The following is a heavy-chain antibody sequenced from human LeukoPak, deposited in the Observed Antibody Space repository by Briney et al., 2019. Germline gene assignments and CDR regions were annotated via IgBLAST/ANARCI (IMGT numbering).Heavy chain of an antibody. V-gene: IGHV1-46*01. CDR3: ARDFGYCSGGRGCSY. CDR1: GYTFTSYY. CDR2: INPSGGST. J-gene: IGHJ4*02. Sequence: ASVKVSCKASGYTFTSYYMHWVRQAPGQGLEWMGIINPSGGSTSYAQKFQGRVNMTRDMSTSTVYMELSSLRSEDTAVYYCARDFGYCSGGRGCSYWGQGTLVTVSS. D-gene: IGHD2-15*01.